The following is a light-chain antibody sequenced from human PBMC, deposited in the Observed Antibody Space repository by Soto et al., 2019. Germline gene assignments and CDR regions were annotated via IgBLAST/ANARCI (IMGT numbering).Light chain of an antibody. CDR2: GAS. V-gene: IGKV3-20*01. Sequence: EIVLTQSPGTLSLSPGARAPLSCRASQSVSNNYLAWYQQKPGQAPRLLIYGASNRDTGIPDRFSGSGSGTDFTLTISRLEPEDFAVYYCQQYGSSGTFGQGTKVDI. CDR1: QSVSNNY. J-gene: IGKJ1*01. CDR3: QQYGSSGT.